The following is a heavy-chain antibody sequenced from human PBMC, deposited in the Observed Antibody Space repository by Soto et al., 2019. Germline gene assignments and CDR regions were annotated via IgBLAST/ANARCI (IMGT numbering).Heavy chain of an antibody. V-gene: IGHV4-30-4*01. D-gene: IGHD5-18*01. CDR2: ISYSGTT. CDR1: GDSISSNNNY. CDR3: ARGRGYSYGLDP. J-gene: IGHJ5*02. Sequence: SETLSLTCTVSGDSISSNNNYWSWIRQPPGEGLEWIGFISYSGTTSYSPSLKSRVAISLDTSKNQFSLSLSSVTAADTVVYYCARGRGYSYGLDPWGQGTLVTVSS.